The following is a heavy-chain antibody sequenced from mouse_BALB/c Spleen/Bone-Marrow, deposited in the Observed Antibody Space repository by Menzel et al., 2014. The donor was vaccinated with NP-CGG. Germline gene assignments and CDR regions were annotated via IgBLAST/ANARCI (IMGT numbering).Heavy chain of an antibody. D-gene: IGHD2-14*01. Sequence: QVQLQQPGAELVKPGASVKLSCKASGYTFTSYWMHWVKQRPGQGLEWIGEINPSNGRAIYNEKFKSKATLTVDKSSSTAYMQLSSLTSEDSAVYYCARGGRYDERTWFAYWGQGTLVTVSA. CDR3: ARGGRYDERTWFAY. J-gene: IGHJ3*01. CDR1: GYTFTSYW. CDR2: INPSNGRA. V-gene: IGHV1S81*02.